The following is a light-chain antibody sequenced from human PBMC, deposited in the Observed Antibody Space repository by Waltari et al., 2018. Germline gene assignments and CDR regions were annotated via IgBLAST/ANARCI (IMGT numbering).Light chain of an antibody. J-gene: IGKJ1*01. CDR3: QQYHIYSPWT. CDR2: KAS. Sequence: DIQMTQSPSTLSASVGDRVTITCRASQSIRSWLAWYQQKPGKAPKILIYKASTLESGVPSRFSGSESGTEFTLTISSLQPDYFATYYCQQYHIYSPWTFGQGTKVEIK. CDR1: QSIRSW. V-gene: IGKV1-5*03.